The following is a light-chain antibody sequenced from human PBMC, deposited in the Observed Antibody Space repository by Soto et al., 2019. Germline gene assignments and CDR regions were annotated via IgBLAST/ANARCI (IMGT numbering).Light chain of an antibody. CDR2: AAS. J-gene: IGKJ2*01. V-gene: IGKV1-39*01. Sequence: DIQMTQSPSSLSASVGDRVTITCRASQSISSYLNWYQQKPGKAPKLLIYAASSLQSGVPSRFGGSGSGTDFTLTISSLQPEDFATYYCQQSYSTRYTFGQGTKLEIK. CDR1: QSISSY. CDR3: QQSYSTRYT.